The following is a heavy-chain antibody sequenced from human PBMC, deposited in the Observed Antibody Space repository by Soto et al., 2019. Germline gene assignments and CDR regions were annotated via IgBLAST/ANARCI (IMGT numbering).Heavy chain of an antibody. J-gene: IGHJ4*02. V-gene: IGHV1-69*06. CDR1: GATFMNSA. D-gene: IGHD5-12*01. CDR3: ATSSGLLEQYSALPDN. Sequence: QVQLVQSGAVVKTPGSLVKVSCKASGATFMNSAITWVRQAPGQGPEWVGMIIPIFGSTNSAPKFRGRVTYTADKSTRTAFMELTRLNSNDTAFYYCATSSGLLEQYSALPDNWGQGTLVTVSS. CDR2: IIPIFGST.